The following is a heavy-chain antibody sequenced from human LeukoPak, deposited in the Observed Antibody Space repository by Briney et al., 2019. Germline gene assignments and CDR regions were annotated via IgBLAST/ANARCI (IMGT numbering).Heavy chain of an antibody. V-gene: IGHV4-39*07. J-gene: IGHJ4*02. D-gene: IGHD6-19*01. Sequence: PSETLSLTCTVSGGSISSSNYYWGWIRQPPGKGLEWIGSIYYSGSTNYNPSLKSRVTISVDTSKNQFSLKLSSVTAADAAVYYCARGYTSGWYLDYWGQGTLVTVSS. CDR1: GGSISSSNYY. CDR2: IYYSGST. CDR3: ARGYTSGWYLDY.